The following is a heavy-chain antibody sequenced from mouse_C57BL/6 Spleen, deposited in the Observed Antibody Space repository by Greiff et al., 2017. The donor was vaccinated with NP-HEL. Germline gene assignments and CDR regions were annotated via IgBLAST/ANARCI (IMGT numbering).Heavy chain of an antibody. Sequence: QVQLQQSGAELARPGASVKLSCKASGYTFTSYGISWVQQRTGQGLEWIGEIYPRSGNTYYNEKVKGKATLTADKSSSTAYMELSSLTSEDTAVYFCARSFIYYYGSSYDFAYWGQGTLVTVSA. CDR2: IYPRSGNT. J-gene: IGHJ3*01. V-gene: IGHV1-81*01. D-gene: IGHD1-1*01. CDR3: ARSFIYYYGSSYDFAY. CDR1: GYTFTSYG.